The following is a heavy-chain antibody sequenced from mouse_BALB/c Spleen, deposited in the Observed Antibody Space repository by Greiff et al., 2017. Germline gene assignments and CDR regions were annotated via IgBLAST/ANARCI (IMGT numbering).Heavy chain of an antibody. J-gene: IGHJ1*01. CDR3: ARSYGIPSYWYFDV. Sequence: EVKLMESGGGLVQPGGSRKLSCAASGFTFSSFGMHWVRQAPEKGLEWVAYISSGSSTIYYADTVKGRFTISRDNPKNTLFLQMTSLRSEDTAMYYCARSYGIPSYWYFDVWGAGTTVTVSS. CDR2: ISSGSSTI. CDR1: GFTFSSFG. V-gene: IGHV5-17*02. D-gene: IGHD1-1*01.